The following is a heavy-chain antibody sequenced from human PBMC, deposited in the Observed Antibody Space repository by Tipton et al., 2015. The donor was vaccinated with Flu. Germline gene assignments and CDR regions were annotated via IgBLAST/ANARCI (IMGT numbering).Heavy chain of an antibody. Sequence: SLRLSCEASGFSFGAFIMHWVRQAPGKGLEWVSGISWNSGNIDYAESVKGRFTISRDNSKNTLHLQMNSLRAEDTAVYYCARDSPIVGSTGGFTLWGRGTLVTVSS. J-gene: IGHJ4*02. D-gene: IGHD1-26*01. CDR3: ARDSPIVGSTGGFTL. V-gene: IGHV3-9*01. CDR1: GFSFGAFI. CDR2: ISWNSGNI.